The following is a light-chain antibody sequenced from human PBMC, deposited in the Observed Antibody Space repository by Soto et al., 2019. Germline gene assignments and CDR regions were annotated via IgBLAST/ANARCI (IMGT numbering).Light chain of an antibody. J-gene: IGKJ5*01. CDR1: QSLANSF. Sequence: EIVLTQSPATLSLSPGGRATLSCRASQSLANSFIAWYQQKPGQAPRLLIYDTSSRASGIPDRFSGSGSGTDFTLTISRLETEDFAVFYCQQYGTSEIIFGQGTRLEIK. CDR2: DTS. V-gene: IGKV3-20*01. CDR3: QQYGTSEII.